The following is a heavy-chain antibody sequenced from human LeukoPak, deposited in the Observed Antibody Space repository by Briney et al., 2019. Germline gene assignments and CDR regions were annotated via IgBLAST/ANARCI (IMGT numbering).Heavy chain of an antibody. CDR3: VSGAAGRLDY. CDR1: GFTLSNYA. V-gene: IGHV3-30-3*01. D-gene: IGHD6-13*01. CDR2: ISYDGSKK. Sequence: PGRSLRLSCAASGFTLSNYAMHSVRQAPGKGLEWVAVISYDGSKKYYADSVKGRFTISRDNSNNTLYLQMNSLRTEDTAVYYCVSGAAGRLDYWGQGTLVTVSS. J-gene: IGHJ4*02.